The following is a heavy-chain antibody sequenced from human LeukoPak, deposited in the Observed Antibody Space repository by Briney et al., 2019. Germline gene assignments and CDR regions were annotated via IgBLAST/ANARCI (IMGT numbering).Heavy chain of an antibody. CDR1: GFTVSSNY. V-gene: IGHV3-66*02. CDR3: ARDVAVVPAAIASYDAFDI. CDR2: IYSGGST. Sequence: GGSLRLSCAASGFTVSSNYMSWVRQAPGKGLEWVSVIYSGGSTYYADSVKGRFTISRDNSKYTLYLQMNSLRAEDTAVYYCARDVAVVPAAIASYDAFDIWGQGTMVTVSS. D-gene: IGHD2-2*02. J-gene: IGHJ3*02.